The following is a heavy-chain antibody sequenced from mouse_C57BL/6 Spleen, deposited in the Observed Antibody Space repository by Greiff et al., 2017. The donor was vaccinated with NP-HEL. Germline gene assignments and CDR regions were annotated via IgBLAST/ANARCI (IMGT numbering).Heavy chain of an antibody. J-gene: IGHJ4*01. V-gene: IGHV1-4*01. Sequence: QVQLQQSGAELARPGASVKMSCKASGYTFTSYTMHWVKQRPGQGLEWIGYINPSSGYTKYNQKFKDKATLTADKSSSTAYMQLSSLTSEDSAVYYCARDGGYDYDEDYAMDYWGQGTSVTVSS. CDR1: GYTFTSYT. CDR3: ARDGGYDYDEDYAMDY. CDR2: INPSSGYT. D-gene: IGHD2-4*01.